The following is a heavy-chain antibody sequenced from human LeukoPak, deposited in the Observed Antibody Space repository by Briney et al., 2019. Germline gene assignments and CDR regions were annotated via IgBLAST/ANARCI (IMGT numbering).Heavy chain of an antibody. J-gene: IGHJ6*03. CDR3: AKFSGHPTTNYYMDV. Sequence: GGSLRLSCAASGFIFSSYAMGWVRQAPGKGLEWVSGIIDTGRTTYYADSVKGRFTISRDNSKNTLYLQMNSLRAEDTAVYYCAKFSGHPTTNYYMDVWGEGTTVTVSS. CDR2: IIDTGRTT. V-gene: IGHV3-23*01. D-gene: IGHD6-25*01. CDR1: GFIFSSYA.